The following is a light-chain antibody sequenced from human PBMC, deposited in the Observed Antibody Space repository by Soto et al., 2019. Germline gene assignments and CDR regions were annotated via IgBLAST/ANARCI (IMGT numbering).Light chain of an antibody. V-gene: IGLV2-14*01. CDR2: DVT. J-gene: IGLJ3*02. CDR1: SSDVGAYNY. Sequence: QSALTQPASVSGSPGQSITISSTGTSSDVGAYNYVSWYQQHPGKAPKLMIYDVTNRPSGVSNRFSGSKSGNTASLTISGLQAEDEADYYCSSYTTSSTWVFGGGTKLTVL. CDR3: SSYTTSSTWV.